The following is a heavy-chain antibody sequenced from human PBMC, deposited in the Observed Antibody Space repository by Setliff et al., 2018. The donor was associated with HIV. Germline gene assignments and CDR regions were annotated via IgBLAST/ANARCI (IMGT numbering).Heavy chain of an antibody. CDR2: MNPDSRNT. CDR1: GYTLSNYD. V-gene: IGHV1-8*02. D-gene: IGHD3-22*01. J-gene: IGHJ6*03. CDR3: ARARTDYYDRRRRSHYYIDV. Sequence: GASVKVSCKPSGYTLSNYDINWVRQAAGQGLEWMGWMNPDSRNTGYAQRFEGRVTLTWDTSISTAYLELNHLKSDDTAVYYCARARTDYYDRRRRSHYYIDVWARGATVTVS.